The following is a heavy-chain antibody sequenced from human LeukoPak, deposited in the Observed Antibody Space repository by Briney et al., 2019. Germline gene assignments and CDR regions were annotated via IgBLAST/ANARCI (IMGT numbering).Heavy chain of an antibody. CDR1: GFTFDDYA. CDR2: ITWNSDNI. Sequence: GGSLRLSCAASGFTFDDYAMHWVRQVPGKGLEWVSGITWNSDNIEYADSVKGRFTISRDNAKNSLHLQMNSLRAEDMALYYCAKGGGGRLIYYYYMDVWGKGTTVTVSS. CDR3: AKGGGGRLIYYYYMDV. V-gene: IGHV3-9*03. J-gene: IGHJ6*03. D-gene: IGHD3-16*01.